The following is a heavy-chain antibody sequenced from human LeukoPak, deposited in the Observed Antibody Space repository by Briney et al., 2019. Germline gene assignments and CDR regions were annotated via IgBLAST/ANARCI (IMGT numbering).Heavy chain of an antibody. V-gene: IGHV5-51*01. J-gene: IGHJ3*02. D-gene: IGHD6-13*01. Sequence: AESLMISSRGAGDSFTNYCCMWVGRMPGKGRLSMVSLFTGDYDTRYSPALQGQVTISADKSIRSAYLQWSSLKASGTAIYYCARSRGWQQLDPADAFDIWGQGTVVTVSS. CDR3: ARSRGWQQLDPADAFDI. CDR2: LFTGDYDT. CDR1: GDSFTNYC.